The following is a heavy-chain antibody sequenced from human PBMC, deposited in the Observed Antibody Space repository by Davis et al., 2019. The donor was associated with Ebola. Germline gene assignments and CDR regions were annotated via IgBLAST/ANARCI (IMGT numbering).Heavy chain of an antibody. D-gene: IGHD4-17*01. J-gene: IGHJ4*02. CDR1: GFTFSSYA. V-gene: IGHV3-23*01. CDR2: ISGSGGRT. Sequence: GESLKISCAASGFTFSSYAMSWVRQAPGKGLEWVSAISGSGGRTDYADSVKGRFTISRDNSKNTLYLQMNSLRAEDTAVYYCAKVDYGDLFFDYWGQGTLVTVSS. CDR3: AKVDYGDLFFDY.